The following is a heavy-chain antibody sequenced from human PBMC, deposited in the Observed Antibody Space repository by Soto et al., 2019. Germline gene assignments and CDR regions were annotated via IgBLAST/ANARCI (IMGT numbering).Heavy chain of an antibody. V-gene: IGHV3-30-3*01. CDR1: GFTFSSYA. Sequence: GGSLRLSCAASGFTFSSYAMHWVRQAPGKGLEWVAVISYDGSNKYYADSVKGRFTISRDNSKNTLYLQMNSLRAEDTAVYYCARDRVEDTAMVGYYYGMDVWGQGTTVTAP. D-gene: IGHD5-18*01. CDR3: ARDRVEDTAMVGYYYGMDV. J-gene: IGHJ6*02. CDR2: ISYDGSNK.